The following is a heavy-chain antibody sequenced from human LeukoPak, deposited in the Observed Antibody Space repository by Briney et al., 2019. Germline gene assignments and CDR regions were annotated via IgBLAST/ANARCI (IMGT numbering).Heavy chain of an antibody. CDR2: IYYSGST. V-gene: IGHV4-31*03. CDR3: ARHFVTPGYSSSWSYYYYYGMDV. Sequence: PSETLSLTCTVSGGSISSGGYYWSWIRQHPGKGLEWIGYIYYSGSTYYNPSLKSRVTISVDTSKNQFSLKLSSVTAADTAVYYCARHFVTPGYSSSWSYYYYYGMDVWGQGTTVTVSS. CDR1: GGSISSGGYY. J-gene: IGHJ6*02. D-gene: IGHD6-13*01.